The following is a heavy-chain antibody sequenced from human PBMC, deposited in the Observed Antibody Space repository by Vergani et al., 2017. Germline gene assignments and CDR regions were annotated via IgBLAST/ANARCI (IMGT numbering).Heavy chain of an antibody. J-gene: IGHJ6*02. CDR3: ASQNYGGNSPSYYYYGMDV. Sequence: QVQLVQSGAEVKKPGSSVKVSCKASGGTFSSYAISWVRQAPGQGLEWMGRIIPIFGTANYAQKFQGRVTITADESTSTAYMELSSLRSEDTAVYYCASQNYGGNSPSYYYYGMDVWGQGTTVTVSS. CDR1: GGTFSSYA. D-gene: IGHD4-23*01. CDR2: IIPIFGTA. V-gene: IGHV1-69*18.